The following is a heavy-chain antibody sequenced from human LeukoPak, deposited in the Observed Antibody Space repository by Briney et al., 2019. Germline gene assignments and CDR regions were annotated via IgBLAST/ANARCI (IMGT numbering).Heavy chain of an antibody. CDR3: AKGSVGNADFAS. CDR1: GFTFSSFS. CDR2: IIVSGTT. Sequence: GGSLTLSCAASGFTFSSFSMTWVRQAPGNGLEWVSSIIVSGTTYYADSVKGRFTISRDSFRGTLFLQMDSLRVEDTAVYFCAKGSVGNADFASWGQGALVTVSS. V-gene: IGHV3-23*01. J-gene: IGHJ4*02. D-gene: IGHD6-25*01.